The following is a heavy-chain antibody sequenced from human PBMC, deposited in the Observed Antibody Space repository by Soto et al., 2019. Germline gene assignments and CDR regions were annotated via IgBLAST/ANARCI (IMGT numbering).Heavy chain of an antibody. Sequence: GGSLRLSCAASGFTFSSYAMSWVRQAPGKGLEWVSAISGSGGSTYYADSVKGRFTISRDNAKNSLYLQMNSLRAEDTAVYYCARVVMVRGVIITSTGDAFGIWGQGTMVTVSS. CDR1: GFTFSSYA. CDR2: ISGSGGST. J-gene: IGHJ3*02. CDR3: ARVVMVRGVIITSTGDAFGI. V-gene: IGHV3-23*01. D-gene: IGHD3-10*01.